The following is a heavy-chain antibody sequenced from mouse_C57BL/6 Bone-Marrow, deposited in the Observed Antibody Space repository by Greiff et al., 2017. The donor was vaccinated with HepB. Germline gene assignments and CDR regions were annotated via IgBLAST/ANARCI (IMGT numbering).Heavy chain of an antibody. D-gene: IGHD1-1*01. CDR3: ARQGYYGSRYWYFDV. CDR2: INSDGGST. Sequence: EVKLVESGGGLVQPGESLKLSCESNEYEFPSHDMSWVRKTPEKRLELVAAINSDGGSTYYPDTMERRFIISRDNTKKTLYLQMSSLRSEDTALYYCARQGYYGSRYWYFDVWGTGTTVTVSS. CDR1: EYEFPSHD. J-gene: IGHJ1*03. V-gene: IGHV5-2*01.